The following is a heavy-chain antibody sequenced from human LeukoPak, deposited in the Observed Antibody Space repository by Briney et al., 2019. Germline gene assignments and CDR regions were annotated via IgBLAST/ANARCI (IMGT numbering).Heavy chain of an antibody. CDR2: IQGDRSEK. V-gene: IGHV3-7*01. CDR3: ARGPCYSEFDV. Sequence: GGPQRLSCTASGFTYSRYWMSWLRQSPGKGPEFVADIQGDRSEKSCVLFVKGRFTISRDNVKNSVSLQMNTLRVEDTSVYYCARGPCYSEFDVWGQGIMVIVSS. J-gene: IGHJ3*01. CDR1: GFTYSRYW. D-gene: IGHD4-11*01.